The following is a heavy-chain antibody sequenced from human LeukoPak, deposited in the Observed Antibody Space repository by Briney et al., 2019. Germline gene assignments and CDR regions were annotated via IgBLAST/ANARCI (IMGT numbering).Heavy chain of an antibody. CDR3: ARVVKGRYGSGSYYNK. CDR1: GGSISISNYY. J-gene: IGHJ4*02. V-gene: IGHV4-61*01. CDR2: IFYSGNT. Sequence: TSETLSLTCIVSGGSISISNYYWSWIRQPPGKGLEWIGYIFYSGNTNYNPSLKSRVTILVDTSENQFSLRLSSVTAADTAVYYCARVVKGRYGSGSYYNKWGQGTLVTVSS. D-gene: IGHD3-10*01.